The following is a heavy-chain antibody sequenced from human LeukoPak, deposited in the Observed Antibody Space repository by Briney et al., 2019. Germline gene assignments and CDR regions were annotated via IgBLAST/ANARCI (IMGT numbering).Heavy chain of an antibody. CDR2: ISGDGGST. CDR3: AKDGYGDYDY. D-gene: IGHD4-17*01. Sequence: GGSLRLSCAASGFTFHDYAMHWVRQAPGKGLELVSLISGDGGSTYYADSVKGRFTISRDNSKNSLYLQMNSLRTDDTAFYYCAKDGYGDYDYWGQGTLVTVSS. V-gene: IGHV3-43*02. J-gene: IGHJ4*02. CDR1: GFTFHDYA.